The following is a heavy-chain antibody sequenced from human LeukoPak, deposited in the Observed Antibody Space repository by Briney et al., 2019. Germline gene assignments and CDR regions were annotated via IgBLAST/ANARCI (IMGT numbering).Heavy chain of an antibody. D-gene: IGHD3-10*01. CDR1: GASINSDY. CDR3: VRGWAPRGEKSSFAS. V-gene: IGHV4-4*07. Sequence: SETLSLTCTVSGASINSDYWTWVRQVAGKGLEWIGRIFASGSTNYNPYLRSRITISVDTSKNQFSLDLSSVTAADTGVYYCVRGWAPRGEKSSFASWGQGTLVTASS. CDR2: IFASGST. J-gene: IGHJ4*02.